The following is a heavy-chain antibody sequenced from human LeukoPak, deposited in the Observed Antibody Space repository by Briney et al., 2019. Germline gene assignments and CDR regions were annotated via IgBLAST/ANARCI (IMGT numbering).Heavy chain of an antibody. V-gene: IGHV3-23*01. Sequence: GGSLRLSCAASGFTFSSYAMSWVRQAPGKGLEWVSAISGSGGSTYYADSVKGRFTISRDNSKNTLYLQMNSLRAEDTAVYYCAKGRYDSSGYYRHDAFDIWGRGTMVTVSS. D-gene: IGHD3-22*01. J-gene: IGHJ3*02. CDR3: AKGRYDSSGYYRHDAFDI. CDR2: ISGSGGST. CDR1: GFTFSSYA.